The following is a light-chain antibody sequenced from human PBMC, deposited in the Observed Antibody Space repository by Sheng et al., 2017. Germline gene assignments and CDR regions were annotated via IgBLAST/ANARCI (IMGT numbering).Light chain of an antibody. Sequence: DIQMTQSPSSLSASVGDRVTITCRASQGIGTYLNWYQQKPGKAPELLIFAASNLQSGVPPRFSGSGSGTDFTLTISSLQPEHSATYYCQQSFSAPWTFGQGTEGGN. V-gene: IGKV1-39*01. J-gene: IGKJ1*01. CDR2: AAS. CDR1: QGIGTY. CDR3: QQSFSAPWT.